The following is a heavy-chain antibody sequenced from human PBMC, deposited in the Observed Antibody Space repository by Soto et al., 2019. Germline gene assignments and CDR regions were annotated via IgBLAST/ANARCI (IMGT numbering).Heavy chain of an antibody. CDR3: ARVSLVGPSGGRYFDY. CDR1: GFTFSAHY. CDR2: IKNKANSYTT. V-gene: IGHV3-72*01. Sequence: EVQLVESGGGLVQPGGSLRLSCAASGFTFSAHYMDWVRQAPGKGLEWVGRIKNKANSYTTEYVASVEGRFIISREDSQNSLYLQMNSLKTEDTAVYYCARVSLVGPSGGRYFDYWGQGSQVAVSS. D-gene: IGHD1-26*01. J-gene: IGHJ4*02.